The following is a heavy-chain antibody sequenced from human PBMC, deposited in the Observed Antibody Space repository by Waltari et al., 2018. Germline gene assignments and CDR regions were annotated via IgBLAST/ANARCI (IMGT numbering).Heavy chain of an antibody. Sequence: QVQLQESGPGLVKPSETLSLTCTVSGGSISSYYWSWIRQPPGKGLEWIGYIYYSGRTNYNPSLKSRVTISVDTSKNQFSLKLSSVTAADTAVYYCARCGAVADVDYWGQGTLVTVSS. CDR2: IYYSGRT. D-gene: IGHD6-19*01. J-gene: IGHJ4*02. CDR1: GGSISSYY. CDR3: ARCGAVADVDY. V-gene: IGHV4-59*01.